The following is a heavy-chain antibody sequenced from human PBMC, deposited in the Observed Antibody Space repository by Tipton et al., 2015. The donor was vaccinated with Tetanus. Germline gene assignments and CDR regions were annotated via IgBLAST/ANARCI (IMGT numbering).Heavy chain of an antibody. V-gene: IGHV4-59*01. CDR2: IYQNGDA. Sequence: TLSLTCTVSGGSISSFYWYWIRQPPGKGLEWIAYIYQNGDANYNPSLQSRVTISVDTSKNQFSLQLAFVTAADTAIYYCAKDHLAPGLYFDSWGQVTLVTVSS. CDR3: AKDHLAPGLYFDS. J-gene: IGHJ4*02. CDR1: GGSISSFY. D-gene: IGHD3-16*01.